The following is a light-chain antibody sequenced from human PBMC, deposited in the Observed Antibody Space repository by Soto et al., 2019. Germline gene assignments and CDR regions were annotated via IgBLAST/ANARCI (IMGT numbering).Light chain of an antibody. CDR3: QQSYRTPYT. CDR2: ATS. J-gene: IGKJ2*01. CDR1: QDISSS. Sequence: DIQMTQSPSSLSASVGDRVIINCRASQDISSSLNWYQQKPGKAPELLIYATSSLQSGVPSRFSGSGSGTDFTLTINSLQPEDFASYHCQQSYRTPYTFGQGTKLEI. V-gene: IGKV1-39*01.